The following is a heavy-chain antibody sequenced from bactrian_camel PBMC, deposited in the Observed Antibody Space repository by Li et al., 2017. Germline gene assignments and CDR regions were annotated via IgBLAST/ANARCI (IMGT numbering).Heavy chain of an antibody. V-gene: IGHV3S63*01. CDR2: VWDEEGDSIGGS. J-gene: IGHJ4*01. Sequence: QLVESGGGSVQVGGSQRLSCAASGNVGWKYMAWFRQAPGAEREGVAAVWDEEGDSIGGSFYADSVKDRFTVSLNSANSTVWLQMNSLKPEDTAMYYCAARRSGTWFCEAGDYDDWSQGTQVTVS. D-gene: IGHD2*01. CDR3: AARRSGTWFCEAGDYDD. CDR1: GNVGWKY.